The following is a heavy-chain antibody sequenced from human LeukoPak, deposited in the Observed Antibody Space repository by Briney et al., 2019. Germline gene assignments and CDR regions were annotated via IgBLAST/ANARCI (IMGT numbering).Heavy chain of an antibody. D-gene: IGHD2-15*01. V-gene: IGHV4-59*02. Sequence: PSETLSLTCVVSGGSVSGYYWGWIRQPPGRGLEWIGYVYYSGSTNYNPSFKSRITISVDTSRNQFSLQLSSVTAEDTAVYYCARIHRYCSGGACYVLDNWGQGTLVAVSS. J-gene: IGHJ4*02. CDR3: ARIHRYCSGGACYVLDN. CDR2: VYYSGST. CDR1: GGSVSGYY.